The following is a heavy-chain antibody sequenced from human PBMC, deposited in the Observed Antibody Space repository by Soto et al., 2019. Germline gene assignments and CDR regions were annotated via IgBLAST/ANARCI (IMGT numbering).Heavy chain of an antibody. V-gene: IGHV4-59*12. CDR3: ARVHYYDSSGYYYTLFDP. CDR2: IYYSGST. J-gene: IGHJ5*02. D-gene: IGHD3-22*01. CDR1: GGSISSYY. Sequence: SETLSLTCTVSGGSISSYYWSWIRQPPGKGLEWIGYIYYSGSTNYNPSLKSRVTISVDRSKNQFSLKLSSVTAADTAVYYCARVHYYDSSGYYYTLFDPWGQGTLVTVSS.